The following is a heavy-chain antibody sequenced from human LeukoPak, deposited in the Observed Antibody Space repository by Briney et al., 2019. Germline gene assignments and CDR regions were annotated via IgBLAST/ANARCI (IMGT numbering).Heavy chain of an antibody. J-gene: IGHJ5*02. CDR1: GGSFSGYY. D-gene: IGHD1-26*01. V-gene: IGHV4-34*01. CDR3: ARVMPIVGATDWFDP. Sequence: SETLSLTCAVYGGSFSGYYWSWIRQPPGKGLEWIGEINHSGSTNYNPSLKSRVTISVDTSKNQFSLKLSSATAADTAVYYCARVMPIVGATDWFDPWGQGTLVTVSS. CDR2: INHSGST.